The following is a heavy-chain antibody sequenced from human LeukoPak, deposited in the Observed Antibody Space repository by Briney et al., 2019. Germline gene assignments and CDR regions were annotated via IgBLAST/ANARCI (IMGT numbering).Heavy chain of an antibody. J-gene: IGHJ4*02. CDR1: GHTFTGCY. CDR3: ARASDYIDY. Sequence: ASVKVSCKASGHTFTGCYLHWVRQAPGQGLEWMGWISPNSGVTHYAQTFQGRVTMTRDRSISTAYMELSRLRSDDTAVYYCARASDYIDYWGQGTLVTVSS. D-gene: IGHD3-16*01. CDR2: ISPNSGVT. V-gene: IGHV1-2*02.